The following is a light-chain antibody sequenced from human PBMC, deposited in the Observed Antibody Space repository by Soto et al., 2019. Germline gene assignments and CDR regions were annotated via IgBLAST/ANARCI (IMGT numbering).Light chain of an antibody. CDR3: QQYNTYST. V-gene: IGKV1-5*01. CDR2: DAS. CDR1: QSISNW. J-gene: IGKJ1*01. Sequence: DIQMTQSPSTLSASVGDRVTITCRASQSISNWLAWYQQQPGEAPKLLIYDASTLQSGVPSRFSGSGSGTEFTLTISSLQPDDFATYHCQQYNTYSTFGQGTKVDIK.